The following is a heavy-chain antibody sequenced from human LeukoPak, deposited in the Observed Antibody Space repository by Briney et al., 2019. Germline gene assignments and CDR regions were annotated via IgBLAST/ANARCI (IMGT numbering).Heavy chain of an antibody. J-gene: IGHJ4*02. CDR3: AKDPQENRSSWFIRYFDS. V-gene: IGHV3-23*01. CDR2: TSGRGDYT. Sequence: ESLTISCVASGLTFGSYAMSWIRQAPGKGLECVSATSGRGDYTYYADSVKGRFTISRDNSKNTVYLQTNSLRADDTALYYCAKDPQENRSSWFIRYFDSWGQGSLVTVSS. D-gene: IGHD6-13*01. CDR1: GLTFGSYA.